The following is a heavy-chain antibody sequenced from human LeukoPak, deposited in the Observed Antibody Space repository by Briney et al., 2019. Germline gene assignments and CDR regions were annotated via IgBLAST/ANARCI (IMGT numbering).Heavy chain of an antibody. D-gene: IGHD1/OR15-1a*01. CDR1: GFPFCVSW. V-gene: IGHV3-74*01. CDR3: AKDWFATTDY. CDR2: ITTDETT. Sequence: GGSLRLSCAASGFPFCVSWMHWFRQVPGKGLMWVSRITTDETTTYADSVRGRFSISRDNAKNTVYLQMNSLRVEDTAVYYCAKDWFATTDYWGQGILVTVSS. J-gene: IGHJ4*02.